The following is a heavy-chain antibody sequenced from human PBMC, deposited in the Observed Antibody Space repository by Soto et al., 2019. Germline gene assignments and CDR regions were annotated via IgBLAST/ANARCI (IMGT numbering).Heavy chain of an antibody. J-gene: IGHJ6*02. CDR1: GFTFSSYG. CDR3: AKDIRDFWSGWPQHYYYGMDV. V-gene: IGHV3-30*18. Sequence: QVQLVESGGGVVQPGRSLRLSCADAGFTFSSYGMHWVRQAPGKGLDLLAVASYDGSDKYYADYVKVRFTVSRDNSKNTLYLKMNGLRAEDTAVYFWAKDIRDFWSGWPQHYYYGMDVWGQGTTVIVSS. CDR2: ASYDGSDK. D-gene: IGHD3-3*01.